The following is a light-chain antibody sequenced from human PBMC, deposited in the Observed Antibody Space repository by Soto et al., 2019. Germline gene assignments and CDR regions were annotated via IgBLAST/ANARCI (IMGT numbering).Light chain of an antibody. J-gene: IGKJ3*01. Sequence: DIQMTQSPASLSASVGDRVTITCRASQGIANYLAWYQQKPGKVPKLLIYAASTLEPGVPSRFSGSGFGTDFTLSISSLQPEDFATYYCQKYNGAPFTFGHGTKVEIK. CDR3: QKYNGAPFT. CDR1: QGIANY. V-gene: IGKV1-27*01. CDR2: AAS.